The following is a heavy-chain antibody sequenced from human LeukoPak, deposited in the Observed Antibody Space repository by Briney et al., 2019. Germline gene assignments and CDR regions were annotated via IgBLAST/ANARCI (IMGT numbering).Heavy chain of an antibody. Sequence: ASVKVSCKASGGTFSSYAISWVRQAPGQGLEWMGGIIPIFGTANYAQKFQGRVTITADESTSTAYVELSSLRSEDTAVYYCAREAAIPHYYDSSGYYSYFDYWGQGTLVTVSS. J-gene: IGHJ4*02. V-gene: IGHV1-69*13. CDR1: GGTFSSYA. CDR2: IIPIFGTA. D-gene: IGHD3-22*01. CDR3: AREAAIPHYYDSSGYYSYFDY.